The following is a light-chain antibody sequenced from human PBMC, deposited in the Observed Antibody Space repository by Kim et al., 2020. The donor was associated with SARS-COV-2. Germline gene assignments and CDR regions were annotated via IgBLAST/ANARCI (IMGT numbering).Light chain of an antibody. CDR2: GAS. CDR3: QQFDNWPPIT. V-gene: IGKV3-15*01. Sequence: SQGERVTLSCRASQSVSTNVAWYQQKPGQTPRLLIYGASTRAIGIPARFRGSGSGTEFTLTISSRQSEDSAVYYCQQFDNWPPITVGQGTRLEIK. J-gene: IGKJ5*01. CDR1: QSVSTN.